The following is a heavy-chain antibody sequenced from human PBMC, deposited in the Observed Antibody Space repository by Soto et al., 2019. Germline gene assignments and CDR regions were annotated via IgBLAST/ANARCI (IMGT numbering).Heavy chain of an antibody. CDR3: ARPGPVSIAAAGYRDY. D-gene: IGHD6-13*01. CDR2: IDPSDSYT. V-gene: IGHV5-10-1*03. Sequence: EVQLVQSGAEVKKPGESLRISCKGSGYSFTSYWISWVRQMPGKGLEWMGRIDPSDSYTNYSPSFQGHVTISADKSISTAYLQWSSLKASDTAMYYCARPGPVSIAAAGYRDYWGQGTLVTVSS. J-gene: IGHJ4*02. CDR1: GYSFTSYW.